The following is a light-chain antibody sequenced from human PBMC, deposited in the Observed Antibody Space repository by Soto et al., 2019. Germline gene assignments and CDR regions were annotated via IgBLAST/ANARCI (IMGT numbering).Light chain of an antibody. CDR2: DAS. CDR1: QSINNY. CDR3: QQRFNWQVT. V-gene: IGKV3-11*01. Sequence: EIVLTQSAFTLSWSPGERATLSCGASQSINNYLAWYQQKPGQAPRLLIYDASNRATGIPARFSGSGYGTDFNLTISSLEPEDFAVYYCQQRFNWQVTFGQGTRLEIK. J-gene: IGKJ5*01.